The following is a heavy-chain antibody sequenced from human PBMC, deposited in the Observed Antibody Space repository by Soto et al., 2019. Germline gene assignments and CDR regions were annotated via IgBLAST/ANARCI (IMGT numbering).Heavy chain of an antibody. CDR3: AKDLMGVELFDY. CDR2: ISGSGGST. Sequence: GCLSLSCAASGFTFSSLAISWDRQAPGKGLGWVSAISGSGGSTYYADSVKGRFTISRDNSKNTLYLQMNSLRAEDTAVYYCAKDLMGVELFDYWGQGTLVTVSS. V-gene: IGHV3-23*01. CDR1: GFTFSSLA. D-gene: IGHD3-16*01. J-gene: IGHJ4*02.